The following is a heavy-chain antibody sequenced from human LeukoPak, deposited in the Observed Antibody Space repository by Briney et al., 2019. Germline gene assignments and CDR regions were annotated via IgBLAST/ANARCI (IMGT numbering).Heavy chain of an antibody. CDR1: GEAFNTYY. CDR3: AGDETGGWYFNI. CDR2: FDRSGNT. V-gene: IGHV4-34*01. Sequence: PSETLSLTCAVYGEAFNTYYWSWIRQPPGKGLEWIGEFDRSGNTNYNPSLKSRVTIAVDTSKNHFSLKLDSVTTADTAVYYCAGDETGGWYFNIWGPGTLVTVSS. J-gene: IGHJ2*01.